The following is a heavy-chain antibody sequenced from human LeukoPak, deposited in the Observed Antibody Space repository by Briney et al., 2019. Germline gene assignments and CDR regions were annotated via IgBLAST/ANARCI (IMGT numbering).Heavy chain of an antibody. Sequence: SETLSLTCTVSGGSISSYYWSWIRQPPGKGLEWIGYIYYSGSTNYNPSLKSRVTISVDTSKNQFSLKLSSVTAADTAVYYCVRPTMVRGKDAFDIWGQGTMVTVSS. J-gene: IGHJ3*02. CDR2: IYYSGST. CDR1: GGSISSYY. D-gene: IGHD3-10*01. V-gene: IGHV4-59*08. CDR3: VRPTMVRGKDAFDI.